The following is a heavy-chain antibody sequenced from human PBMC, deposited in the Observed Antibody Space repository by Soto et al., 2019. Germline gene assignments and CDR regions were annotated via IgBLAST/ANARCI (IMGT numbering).Heavy chain of an antibody. Sequence: SETLSLTCAVYGGSFSGYYWSWIRQPPGKGLEWIGEINHSGSTNYNPSLKSRVTISVDTSKNQFSLKLSSVTAADTAVYYCARGRIFTVILDYWGQGTLVTVSS. V-gene: IGHV4-34*01. J-gene: IGHJ4*02. CDR2: INHSGST. D-gene: IGHD4-17*01. CDR3: ARGRIFTVILDY. CDR1: GGSFSGYY.